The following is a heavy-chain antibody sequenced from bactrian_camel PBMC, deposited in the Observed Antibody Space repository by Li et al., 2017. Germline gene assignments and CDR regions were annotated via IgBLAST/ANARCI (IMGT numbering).Heavy chain of an antibody. V-gene: IGHV3S1*01. J-gene: IGHJ4*01. CDR3: AIDDFAPCRKGWYRLTGAL. D-gene: IGHD7*01. Sequence: HVQLVESGGGSVKAGGSLRISCACSEYSSSYCLAWFRQAEGKEREGVALIDQDYTNRSSGNYAESVKGRFTVSRDNAENALYLQMANLEPDDTAMYYCAIDDFAPCRKGWYRLTGALRGQGTQVTVS. CDR1: EYSSSYC. CDR2: IDQDYTNRSSG.